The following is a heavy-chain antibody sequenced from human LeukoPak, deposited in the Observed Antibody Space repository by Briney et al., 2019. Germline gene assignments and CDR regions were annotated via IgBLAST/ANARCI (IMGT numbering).Heavy chain of an antibody. CDR1: GFTFRSYA. CDR3: AKAGAVVVVAAKYFDY. D-gene: IGHD2-15*01. CDR2: ISGSGDST. Sequence: GGSLRLSCAASGFTFRSYAMSWVRPAPGKGQEWVSAISGSGDSTYYADSVKGRFTISRDNSKNTLYLQMNSLRAEDTAVYYCAKAGAVVVVAAKYFDYWGQGTLVTVSS. J-gene: IGHJ4*02. V-gene: IGHV3-23*01.